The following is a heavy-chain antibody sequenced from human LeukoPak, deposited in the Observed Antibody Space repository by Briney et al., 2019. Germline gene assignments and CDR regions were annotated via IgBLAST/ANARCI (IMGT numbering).Heavy chain of an antibody. V-gene: IGHV3-23*01. D-gene: IGHD1-26*01. CDR2: ISGSGGRT. CDR3: AKAHGGSYHSGID. CDR1: GFTFTSYA. Sequence: GGSLRLSCAASGFTFTSYAMNWVRQAPGEGVEWVSGISGSGGRTYYAESVKGRFSISRDNSKNTLYLHLNSLRVEDTAEYYCAKAHGGSYHSGIDWGQGTLVIVSS. J-gene: IGHJ4*02.